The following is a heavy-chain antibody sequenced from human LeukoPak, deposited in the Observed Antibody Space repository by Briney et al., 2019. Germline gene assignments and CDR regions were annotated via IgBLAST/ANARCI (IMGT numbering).Heavy chain of an antibody. CDR1: GDSISSYY. D-gene: IGHD3-10*01. V-gene: IGHV4-59*01. CDR3: ARDYYGSGKGWFDP. CDR2: IFDNRNT. J-gene: IGHJ5*02. Sequence: PSEALSLTCTVSGDSISSYYWSWIRQPPGKGLEWIGYIFDNRNTKYNPSLKSRVSLSLDTSKNEFSLNLSSVTAADTAVYYCARDYYGSGKGWFDPWGRGTLVTVSS.